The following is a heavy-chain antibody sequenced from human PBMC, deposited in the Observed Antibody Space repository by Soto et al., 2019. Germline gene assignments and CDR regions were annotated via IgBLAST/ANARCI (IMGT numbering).Heavy chain of an antibody. CDR2: INPNSGGT. CDR3: ARSPPANWGLNDALDI. D-gene: IGHD7-27*01. Sequence: ASVKVSCKASGYTFTGYYMHWVRQAPGQGLEWMGWINPNSGGTNYAQKFQGWVTMTRDTSISTAYMELSRLRSYDTAVHYCARSPPANWGLNDALDIWGQGTTVTVSS. V-gene: IGHV1-2*04. CDR1: GYTFTGYY. J-gene: IGHJ6*02.